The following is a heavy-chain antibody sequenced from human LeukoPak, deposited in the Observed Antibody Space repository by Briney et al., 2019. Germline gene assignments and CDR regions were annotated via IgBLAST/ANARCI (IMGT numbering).Heavy chain of an antibody. CDR1: GGTFSSYA. V-gene: IGHV1-69*13. Sequence: SVKVSCKASGGTFSSYAISWVRQAPGQGLEWMGGIIPIFGTANYAQKFQGRVTITADESTSTAYMELSSLRSEDTAVYYCASSGIAVAGFYYWGQGTLVTVSS. CDR2: IIPIFGTA. D-gene: IGHD6-19*01. J-gene: IGHJ4*02. CDR3: ASSGIAVAGFYY.